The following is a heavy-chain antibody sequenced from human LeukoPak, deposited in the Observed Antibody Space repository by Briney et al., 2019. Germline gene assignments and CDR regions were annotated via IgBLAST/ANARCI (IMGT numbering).Heavy chain of an antibody. CDR2: IDSGGST. V-gene: IGHV3-53*01. CDR1: GFIVSSNY. Sequence: GGSLRLSCAASGFIVSSNYMSWVRQAPGKGLEWVSVIDSGGSTYYAESVKGRFTISRDNSKNTLYLQMNSLRAEDTAVYYCAKASRVYSSGWYTEHFDYWGQGTLVTVSS. D-gene: IGHD6-19*01. CDR3: AKASRVYSSGWYTEHFDY. J-gene: IGHJ4*02.